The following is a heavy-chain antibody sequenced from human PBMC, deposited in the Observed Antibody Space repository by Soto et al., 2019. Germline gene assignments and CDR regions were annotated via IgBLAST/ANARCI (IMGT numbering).Heavy chain of an antibody. V-gene: IGHV3-64*01. J-gene: IGHJ4*02. D-gene: IGHD6-19*01. Sequence: GGSLRLSCAASGFTFSSYAMHWVRQAPGKGLEYVSAISSNGGSTYYANSVKGRFTISRDNSKNTLYLQMGSLRAEDMAVYYCAREAVAGTFDYWGQGTLVTVSS. CDR1: GFTFSSYA. CDR3: AREAVAGTFDY. CDR2: ISSNGGST.